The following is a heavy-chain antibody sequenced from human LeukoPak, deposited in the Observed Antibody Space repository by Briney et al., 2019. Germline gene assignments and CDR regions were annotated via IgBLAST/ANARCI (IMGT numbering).Heavy chain of an antibody. J-gene: IGHJ4*02. CDR2: IYYSGST. CDR3: ARGDTVAARPGRFDY. V-gene: IGHV4-59*12. D-gene: IGHD6-6*01. Sequence: PSETLSLTCTVSGGSISHYYWSWIRQPPGKGLEWIGYIYYSGSTNYNPSLKSRVTISVDTSKNQFSLKLSSVTAADTAVYYCARGDTVAARPGRFDYWGQGTLVTVSS. CDR1: GGSISHYY.